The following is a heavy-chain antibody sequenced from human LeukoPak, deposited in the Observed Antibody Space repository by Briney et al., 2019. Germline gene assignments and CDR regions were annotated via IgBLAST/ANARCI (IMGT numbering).Heavy chain of an antibody. V-gene: IGHV3-53*01. CDR3: ARAYPDYFRIDY. J-gene: IGHJ4*02. D-gene: IGHD2/OR15-2a*01. CDR1: GFTVSSNY. CDR2: IYSGGSA. Sequence: GGSLRLSCAASGFTVSSNYMSWVRQAPGKGLEWVSVIYSGGSASYADSVKGRFTISRDNSKNTLYLQMNSLRAEDTAVYYCARAYPDYFRIDYWGQGTLVTVSS.